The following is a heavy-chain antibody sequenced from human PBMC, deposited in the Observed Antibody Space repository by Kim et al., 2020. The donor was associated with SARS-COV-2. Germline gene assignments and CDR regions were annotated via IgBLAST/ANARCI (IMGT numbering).Heavy chain of an antibody. CDR1: GFTVSSNY. CDR2: IYSDGST. J-gene: IGHJ4*02. Sequence: GGSLRLSCAASGFTVSSNYMSWVRQAPGKGLEWVSIIYSDGSTYYVDSVKGRFTISRDNSKNTLDLAMNSLRAEDTAVYYCAKDNDYWGQGTLVTVSS. CDR3: AKDNDY. V-gene: IGHV3-53*01.